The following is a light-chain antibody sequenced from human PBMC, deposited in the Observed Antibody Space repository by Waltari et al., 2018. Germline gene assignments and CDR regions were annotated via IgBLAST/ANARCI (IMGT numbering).Light chain of an antibody. V-gene: IGLV1-40*01. CDR2: GNN. Sequence: QSVLTQPPSVSGAPGQRITISCTGTSPNLGAGYDVPWYLQLPGTAPKLLILGNNNRPSGVPDRFSASKSDTSASLAITGLQAEDEADYYCQSYDSSLSGVIFGGGTKLTVL. CDR3: QSYDSSLSGVI. J-gene: IGLJ2*01. CDR1: SPNLGAGYD.